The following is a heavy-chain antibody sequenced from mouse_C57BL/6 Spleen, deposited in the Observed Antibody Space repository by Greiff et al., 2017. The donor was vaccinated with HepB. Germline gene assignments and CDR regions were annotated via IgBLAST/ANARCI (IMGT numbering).Heavy chain of an antibody. V-gene: IGHV2-2*01. CDR2: IWSGGST. J-gene: IGHJ1*03. D-gene: IGHD1-1*01. Sequence: QVQLQQSGPGLVQPSQSLSITCTVSGFSLTSYGVHWVRQSPGKGLEWLGVIWSGGSTDYKAAFISRLSISKDNSKSQVFFKMNSLQADDTAIYYCARGEYYYGSSDWYFDVWGTGTTVTVSS. CDR1: GFSLTSYG. CDR3: ARGEYYYGSSDWYFDV.